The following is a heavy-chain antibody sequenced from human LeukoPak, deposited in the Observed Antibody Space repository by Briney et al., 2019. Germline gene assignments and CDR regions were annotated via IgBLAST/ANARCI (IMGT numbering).Heavy chain of an antibody. CDR1: GGSISGSSYY. Sequence: ETLSLTCTVSGGSISGSSYYWGWIRQPPGKGLEWVANIKEDGSDKYYVDSVKGRSTISRDNAKNSLYLQMNNLRAEGTAVYYCARDVGYFRFDYWGQGTLVTVSS. J-gene: IGHJ4*02. CDR2: IKEDGSDK. CDR3: ARDVGYFRFDY. V-gene: IGHV3-7*01. D-gene: IGHD5-18*01.